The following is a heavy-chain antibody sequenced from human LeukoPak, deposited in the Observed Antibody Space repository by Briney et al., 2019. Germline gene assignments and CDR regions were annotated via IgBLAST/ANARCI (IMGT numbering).Heavy chain of an antibody. Sequence: PSQTLSLTCTVSGGAISSSSYYWGSIRQPPGKGLEWIGSIYYSGSTYYNPSLKTRVTISVDTSKNQFSLKLSSVTAADTAVYYCARQLADGSGRYYYYYMDVWGKGTTVTVSS. CDR1: GGAISSSSYY. CDR3: ARQLADGSGRYYYYYMDV. CDR2: IYYSGST. V-gene: IGHV4-39*01. J-gene: IGHJ6*03. D-gene: IGHD3-10*01.